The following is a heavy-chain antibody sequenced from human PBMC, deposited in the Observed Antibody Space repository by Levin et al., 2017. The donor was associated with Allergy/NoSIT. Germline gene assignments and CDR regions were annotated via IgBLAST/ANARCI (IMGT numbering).Heavy chain of an antibody. J-gene: IGHJ3*02. V-gene: IGHV1-18*01. CDR1: GYTFRVYG. CDR3: ARDLGTGWYDNDFEN. Sequence: ASVKVSCKASGYTFRVYGIIWVRQAPGEGLEWLGWISPNNGHTKVSHKFQGRVTMTTDASTTTAHLDIRSLTSDDTAVYYCARDLGTGWYDNDFENWGQGTLVSVSS. CDR2: ISPNNGHT. D-gene: IGHD6-19*01.